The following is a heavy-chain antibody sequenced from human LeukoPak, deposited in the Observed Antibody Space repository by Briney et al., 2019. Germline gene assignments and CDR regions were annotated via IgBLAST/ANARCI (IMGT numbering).Heavy chain of an antibody. Sequence: ASVKVSCKASGYTFSGYYLHWVRQAPGQGLEWMGWMNPNSGGTSYAQKFQGRVTMTRDTSIGTAYMELSSLRSDDTAVYYCARRPIILPAAIDDYWGQGTLVTVSS. V-gene: IGHV1-2*02. D-gene: IGHD2-2*01. CDR3: ARRPIILPAAIDDY. J-gene: IGHJ4*02. CDR1: GYTFSGYY. CDR2: MNPNSGGT.